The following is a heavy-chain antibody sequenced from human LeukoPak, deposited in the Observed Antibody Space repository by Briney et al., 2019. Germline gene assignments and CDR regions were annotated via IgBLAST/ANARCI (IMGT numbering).Heavy chain of an antibody. CDR2: IKQDGSEK. V-gene: IGHV3-7*03. D-gene: IGHD2/OR15-2a*01. J-gene: IGHJ4*02. CDR1: GFAFSDSW. CDR3: ARSLGYYDN. Sequence: GGSLRLSCAASGFAFSDSWMTWIRQAPGRGLEWVASIKQDGSEKNYVDSVKGRFTISRDNAKNSLYLQMNSLRAEDTAVYYCARSLGYYDNWGQGTLVTVSS.